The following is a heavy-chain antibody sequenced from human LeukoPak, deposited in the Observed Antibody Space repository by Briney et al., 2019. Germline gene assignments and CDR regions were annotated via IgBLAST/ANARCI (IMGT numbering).Heavy chain of an antibody. CDR3: AREFSGGYSYGPVGY. D-gene: IGHD5-18*01. J-gene: IGHJ4*02. Sequence: PGGSLRLSCAASGFTFSSYTMNWVRQAPGKGLEWVSYIGSTSSTIYYADSVKGRFTISRDNAKNSLYLQMNSLRAEDTAVYYCAREFSGGYSYGPVGYWGQGTLVTVSS. V-gene: IGHV3-48*01. CDR2: IGSTSSTI. CDR1: GFTFSSYT.